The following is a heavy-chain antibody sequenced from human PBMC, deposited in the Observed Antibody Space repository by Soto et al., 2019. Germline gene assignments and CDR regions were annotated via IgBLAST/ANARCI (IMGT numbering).Heavy chain of an antibody. CDR1: GGTFSSYT. CDR3: ASPNPQRGYVLLFNY. J-gene: IGHJ4*02. V-gene: IGHV1-69*02. CDR2: IIPILGIT. D-gene: IGHD3-10*01. Sequence: QVQLVQSGAEVKKPGSSVKVSCKASGGTFSSYTISWVRQAPGQGLEWMGRIIPILGITNYAQKFQGRVTITAYKSASTASMELRSLRSAYTALYYCASPNPQRGYVLLFNYWCQRSLVSVSS.